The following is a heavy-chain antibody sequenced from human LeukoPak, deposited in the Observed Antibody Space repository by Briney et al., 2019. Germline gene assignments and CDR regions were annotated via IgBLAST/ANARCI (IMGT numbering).Heavy chain of an antibody. CDR1: GFTFSSYA. CDR3: AKITIFGVVIPTRLDY. D-gene: IGHD3-3*01. CDR2: ISGSGGST. V-gene: IGHV3-23*01. J-gene: IGHJ4*02. Sequence: PGGSLRLSCAASGFTFSSYAMSWVRQAPGKGLEWVSAISGSGGSTYYADSVKGRFTISRDNSKNTLYLQMNSLRAEDTAVYYCAKITIFGVVIPTRLDYWGQGTLVTASS.